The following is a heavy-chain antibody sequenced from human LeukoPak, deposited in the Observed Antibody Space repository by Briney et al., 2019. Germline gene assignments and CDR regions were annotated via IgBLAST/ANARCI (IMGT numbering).Heavy chain of an antibody. V-gene: IGHV4-61*02. CDR2: IYTSGST. Sequence: SETLSLTCTVSGGFISSGSYYWSWIRQPAGKGLEWIGRIYTSGSTNYNPSLKSRVTISVDTSENQFSLKLSSVTAADTAVYYCARGPGYCSGGSCYHTSYYFDYWGQGTLVTVSS. CDR3: ARGPGYCSGGSCYHTSYYFDY. J-gene: IGHJ4*02. CDR1: GGFISSGSYY. D-gene: IGHD2-15*01.